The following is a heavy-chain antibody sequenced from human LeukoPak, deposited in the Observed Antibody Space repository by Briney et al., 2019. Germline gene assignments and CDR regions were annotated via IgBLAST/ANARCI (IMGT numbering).Heavy chain of an antibody. D-gene: IGHD7-27*01. CDR1: GFTFSTYC. CDR2: IKQDGSEK. CDR3: ARRQFNWGSAFDI. V-gene: IGHV3-7*01. J-gene: IGHJ3*02. Sequence: PGGTLRLSCAASGFTFSTYCMSWVRQAPAKGLEWVANIKQDGSEKYYVDSVKGRFTISRDNAKNSLSLQMNSLRTEDTAVYYCARRQFNWGSAFDIWGQGTMVTVSA.